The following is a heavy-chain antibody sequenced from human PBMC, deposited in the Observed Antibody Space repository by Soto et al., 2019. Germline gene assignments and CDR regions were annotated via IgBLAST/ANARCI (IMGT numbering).Heavy chain of an antibody. Sequence: SETLSLTYTVSGDSITSDDFYCGWIRRPPGQGLEWIGTISHSGNTNYNPSLKSRVTMSVDTSKNQFSLKLSSVTAADTAVYYCARENSGYRSGWYYFDYWGQGTLVTVSS. V-gene: IGHV4-39*07. J-gene: IGHJ4*02. CDR2: ISHSGNT. D-gene: IGHD6-19*01. CDR3: ARENSGYRSGWYYFDY. CDR1: GDSITSDDFY.